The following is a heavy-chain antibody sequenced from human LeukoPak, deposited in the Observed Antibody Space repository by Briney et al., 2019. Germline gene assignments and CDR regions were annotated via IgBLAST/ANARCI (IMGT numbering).Heavy chain of an antibody. D-gene: IGHD3-16*01. J-gene: IGHJ4*02. CDR2: IYSGGST. CDR1: GFTDSSNY. Sequence: GGSLRLSCAASGFTDSSNYMSWVRQAPGKGLEWVSVIYSGGSTYYADSVKGRFTISRDNSKNTLYLQMNSLRAEDTAVYYCARGGGPRYYFDYWGQGTLVTVSS. V-gene: IGHV3-53*01. CDR3: ARGGGPRYYFDY.